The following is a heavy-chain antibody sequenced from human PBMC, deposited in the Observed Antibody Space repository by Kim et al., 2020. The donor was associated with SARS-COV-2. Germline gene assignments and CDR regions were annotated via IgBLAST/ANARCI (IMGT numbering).Heavy chain of an antibody. CDR1: GGSFSGYY. Sequence: SETLSLTCAVYGGSFSGYYWSWIRQPPGKGLEWIGEINHSGSTNYNPSLKSRVTISGDTSKNQFSLKLSSVTAVDTAVYYCARELDTAMVTDYWGQGTLVTVSS. D-gene: IGHD5-18*01. V-gene: IGHV4-34*01. CDR2: INHSGST. J-gene: IGHJ4*02. CDR3: ARELDTAMVTDY.